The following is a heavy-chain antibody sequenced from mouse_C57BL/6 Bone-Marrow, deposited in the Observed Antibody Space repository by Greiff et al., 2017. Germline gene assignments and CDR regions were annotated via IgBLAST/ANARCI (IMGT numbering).Heavy chain of an antibody. CDR3: TENGADSSNDY. V-gene: IGHV1-15*01. CDR1: GYTFTDYE. Sequence: QVQLQQSGAELVRPGASVTLSCKASGYTFTDYEMHWVKQTPVHGLEWIGAIDPETGGTDYNQKFKGKAILTADKSSSNAYMELRSLTSEDSAVYYCTENGADSSNDYWGQGTTLTVSS. J-gene: IGHJ2*01. CDR2: IDPETGGT. D-gene: IGHD3-2*01.